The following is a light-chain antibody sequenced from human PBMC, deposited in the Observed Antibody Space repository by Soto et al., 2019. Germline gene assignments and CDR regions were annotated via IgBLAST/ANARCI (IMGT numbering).Light chain of an antibody. J-gene: IGKJ4*01. CDR2: GAS. CDR3: QQYASSPLT. V-gene: IGKV3-20*01. Sequence: EIVLTQSPGTLSLSSGERATLSCRASQSVRSNYLARYQQKPGQAPRLLIYGASSRATGIPDRFGGSGSGTDFTLIISRLEPEDFAVYYCQQYASSPLTFGGGTKVEIK. CDR1: QSVRSNY.